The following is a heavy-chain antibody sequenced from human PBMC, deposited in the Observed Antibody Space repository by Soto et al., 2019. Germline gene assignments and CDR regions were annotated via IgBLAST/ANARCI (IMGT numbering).Heavy chain of an antibody. D-gene: IGHD3-10*01. CDR2: IWYDGSNK. CDR1: GFTFSSYG. V-gene: IGHV3-33*01. J-gene: IGHJ4*02. Sequence: GGSLRLSCAASGFTFSSYGMHWVRQAPGKGLEWVAVIWYDGSNKYYADSVKGRFTISRDNSKNTLYLQMNSLRAEDTAVYYCAREGRITMVRGAANYFDYWGQGTLVTVSS. CDR3: AREGRITMVRGAANYFDY.